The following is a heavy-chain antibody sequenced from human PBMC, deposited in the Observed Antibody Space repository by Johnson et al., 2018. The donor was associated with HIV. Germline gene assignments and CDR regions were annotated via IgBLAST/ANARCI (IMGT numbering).Heavy chain of an antibody. CDR1: GFTFSSYA. J-gene: IGHJ3*02. CDR3: ERDGQVYYNFWISSLAFDI. V-gene: IGHV3-30-3*01. CDR2: ISYDGSNK. D-gene: IGHD3-3*01. Sequence: QVQLVESGGGVVQPGRSLRLSCAASGFTFSSYAMHWVRQAPGKGLEWVAVISYDGSNKYYADSVKGRFTFSRDNSKYTLFLQMNSLRAEDTAVYCCERDGQVYYNFWISSLAFDIWGQGTMVTVSS.